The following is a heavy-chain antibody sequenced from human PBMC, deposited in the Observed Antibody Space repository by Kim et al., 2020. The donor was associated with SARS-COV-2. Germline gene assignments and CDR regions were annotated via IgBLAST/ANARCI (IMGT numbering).Heavy chain of an antibody. CDR3: ATEILFESDDYNGKDV. D-gene: IGHD2-15*01. Sequence: DSVKGRFTISRDNAKKSVYLQMNSLRVEDTGVYYCATEILFESDDYNGKDVWGQGTTVIVSS. J-gene: IGHJ6*02. V-gene: IGHV3-48*03.